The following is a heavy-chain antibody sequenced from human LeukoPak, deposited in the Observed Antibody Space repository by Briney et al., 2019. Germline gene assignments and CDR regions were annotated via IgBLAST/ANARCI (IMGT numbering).Heavy chain of an antibody. CDR3: AKAGDDYGDHHFDY. CDR2: ISWNSGSI. V-gene: IGHV3-9*01. Sequence: PGGSLRLSCAASGFPFDDYAMHWVRQAPGKGLEWVSGISWNSGSIGCADSVKGRFTISRDNAKNSLYLQMNSLRAEDTALYYCAKAGDDYGDHHFDYWGQGTLVTVSS. D-gene: IGHD4-17*01. CDR1: GFPFDDYA. J-gene: IGHJ4*02.